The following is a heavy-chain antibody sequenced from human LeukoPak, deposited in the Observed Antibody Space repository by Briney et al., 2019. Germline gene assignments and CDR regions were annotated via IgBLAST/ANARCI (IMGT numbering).Heavy chain of an antibody. J-gene: IGHJ4*02. CDR3: AKDLVVGDYGSGSSMD. D-gene: IGHD3-10*01. CDR1: GFTFSSYS. V-gene: IGHV3-21*04. Sequence: PGGSLRLSCAASGFTFSSYSMNWVRQAPGKGLEWVSSISSSSSYIYYADSVKGRFTISRDNAKNSLYLQMNSLRAEDTALYYCAKDLVVGDYGSGSSMDWGQGTLVTVSS. CDR2: ISSSSSYI.